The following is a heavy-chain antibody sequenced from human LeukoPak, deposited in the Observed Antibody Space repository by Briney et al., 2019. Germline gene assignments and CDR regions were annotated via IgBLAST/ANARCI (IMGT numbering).Heavy chain of an antibody. CDR2: ISGSGGST. CDR3: AKEGYGELVSFDY. Sequence: GGSLRLSCAASGFTFSDYSMNWVRQAPGRGLEWVSAISGSGGSTYYADSVKGRFTISRDNSKNTLYLQMNSLRAEDTAVYYCAKEGYGELVSFDYWGQGTLVTVSS. J-gene: IGHJ4*02. CDR1: GFTFSDYS. D-gene: IGHD4-17*01. V-gene: IGHV3-23*01.